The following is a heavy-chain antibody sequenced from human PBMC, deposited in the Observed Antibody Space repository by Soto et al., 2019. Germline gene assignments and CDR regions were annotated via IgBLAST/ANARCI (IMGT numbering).Heavy chain of an antibody. CDR1: GCSISSYY. J-gene: IGHJ5*02. V-gene: IGHV4-59*01. CDR3: ARDMLGDVPYYDFWSGYFLTQALFDP. CDR2: IDYSGSS. D-gene: IGHD3-3*01. Sequence: QVQLQESGPGLVKPSETLSLTCTVSGCSISSYYWSWVRQPPGKGLEWIGYIDYSGSSNYNPSLKSRVTTSVDTSKDPFSVKRSSVTAADTAVYYCARDMLGDVPYYDFWSGYFLTQALFDPWGQGTLVTVSS.